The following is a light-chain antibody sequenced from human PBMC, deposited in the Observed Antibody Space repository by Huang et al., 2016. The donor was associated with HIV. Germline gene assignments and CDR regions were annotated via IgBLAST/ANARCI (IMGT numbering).Light chain of an antibody. CDR3: QQHNSWPRT. J-gene: IGKJ1*01. CDR2: AAS. V-gene: IGKV3-15*01. Sequence: EIVMTQSPATLSVSPGERATLSCRASQSVGSNLAWYQQRRGQAPRLLIYAASTRANGIPARCSGSGSGTEFTLTVSSLQSEDFAVYYCQQHNSWPRTFGQGTRV. CDR1: QSVGSN.